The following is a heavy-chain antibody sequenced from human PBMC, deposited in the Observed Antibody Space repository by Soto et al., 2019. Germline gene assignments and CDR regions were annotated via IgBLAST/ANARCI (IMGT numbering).Heavy chain of an antibody. D-gene: IGHD2-8*02. Sequence: QVQVVESGGGVVQPGGSLRLSCTASGFSLSRYGLHWNRQAPGKGLEWVAGLWSNGITRSYADSVKGRFTISRDTSENMLYLQMNSLGAEDTAVYYCARDLSYWSLLIDHWGQGTLVTVSS. J-gene: IGHJ4*02. CDR1: GFSLSRYG. V-gene: IGHV3-33*01. CDR2: LWSNGITR. CDR3: ARDLSYWSLLIDH.